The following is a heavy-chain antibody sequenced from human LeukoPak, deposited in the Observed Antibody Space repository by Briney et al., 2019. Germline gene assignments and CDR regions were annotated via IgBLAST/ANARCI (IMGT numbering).Heavy chain of an antibody. Sequence: PGGSLRLSCADSGFTFSSYAMSWVRQAAGKGLEWVSGISGSGDSAYYADSVKGRFTISRDNSKNTLYLQMSSLTAEDTAVYYCAKDLAAANDFWSGYYTGMGYYYGMDVWGQGTTVTVSS. CDR2: ISGSGDSA. V-gene: IGHV3-23*01. CDR1: GFTFSSYA. D-gene: IGHD3-3*01. CDR3: AKDLAAANDFWSGYYTGMGYYYGMDV. J-gene: IGHJ6*02.